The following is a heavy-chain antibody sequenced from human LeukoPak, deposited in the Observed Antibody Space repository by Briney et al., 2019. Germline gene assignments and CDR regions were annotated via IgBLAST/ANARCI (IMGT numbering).Heavy chain of an antibody. J-gene: IGHJ4*02. CDR2: IHTSGST. Sequence: PSETLSLTCTVSGGSISSSYWSWLRQPAGKGLEWIGRIHTSGSTDYSPSLQSRVTISIDTSQKQFSLNLSSVTAADTAVYYCARDIVYLIDEDYGWGQGTLVTVSS. CDR3: ARDIVYLIDEDYG. V-gene: IGHV4-4*07. D-gene: IGHD4-17*01. CDR1: GGSISSSY.